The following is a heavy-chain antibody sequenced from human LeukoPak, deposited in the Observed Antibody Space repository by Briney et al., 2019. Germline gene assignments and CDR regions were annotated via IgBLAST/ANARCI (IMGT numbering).Heavy chain of an antibody. CDR2: IYPDDADT. CDR1: GYTFTNYW. J-gene: IGHJ4*02. CDR3: ARLYYGSGSYFGHFDY. Sequence: GESLKISCKCSGYTFTNYWIVWVRQMPGKGLEWMGIIYPDDADTRYSPSFQGQVTISADKSIGTAYLQWSSLKASDTAMYYCARLYYGSGSYFGHFDYWGQGTLVTVSS. V-gene: IGHV5-51*01. D-gene: IGHD3-10*01.